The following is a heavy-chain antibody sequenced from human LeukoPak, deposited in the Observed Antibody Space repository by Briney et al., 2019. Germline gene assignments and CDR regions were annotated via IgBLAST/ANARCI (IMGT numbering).Heavy chain of an antibody. CDR3: ARSPWGGAFDV. V-gene: IGHV6-1*01. D-gene: IGHD3-16*01. CDR2: TYYRSKWFN. CDR1: GDSVSGNSGV. J-gene: IGHJ3*01. Sequence: SQTLSLTCAISGDSVSGNSGVRNWIRQSPSRGLEWLGKTYYRSKWFNDSAVSVKSRITINPDTSKNQFSLHLNSVTPEDTAVYYCARSPWGGAFDVWGQGTMVAVSS.